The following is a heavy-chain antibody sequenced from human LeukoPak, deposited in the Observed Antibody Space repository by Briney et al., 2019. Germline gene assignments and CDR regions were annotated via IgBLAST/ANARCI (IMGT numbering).Heavy chain of an antibody. CDR1: GFTVSSNY. CDR3: AELGITMIGGV. D-gene: IGHD3-10*02. Sequence: GGSLRLSCAASGFTVSSNYMNWVRQAPGKGLEWVSYISSSGSTIYYADSVRGRFTISRDNAKNSLYLQMNSLRAEDTAVYYCAELGITMIGGVWGRGTTVTISS. J-gene: IGHJ6*04. V-gene: IGHV3-48*03. CDR2: ISSSGSTI.